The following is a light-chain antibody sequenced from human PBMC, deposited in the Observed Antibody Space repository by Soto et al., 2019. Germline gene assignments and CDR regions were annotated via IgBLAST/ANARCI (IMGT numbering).Light chain of an antibody. V-gene: IGKV3-15*01. Sequence: EIVMTQSPATLSVSPGERATLSCRASQSVSSNLAWYQQKPGQAPRLLIYGACPRATGIPARFSGSGSGTEFTLTISSLQSEDFAVYYCQQYNTWPPLITFGQGTRLENK. CDR1: QSVSSN. CDR2: GAC. J-gene: IGKJ5*01. CDR3: QQYNTWPPLIT.